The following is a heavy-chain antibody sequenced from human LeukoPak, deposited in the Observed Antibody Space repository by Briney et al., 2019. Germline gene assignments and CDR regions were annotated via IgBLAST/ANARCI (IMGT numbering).Heavy chain of an antibody. CDR1: GFTFNNYF. J-gene: IGHJ4*02. CDR3: AREGGYSSSWYDY. V-gene: IGHV3-21*04. Sequence: SGGSLRLSCAASGFTFNNYFMNWVRQAPGKGLEWVSSISSSSSYIYYADSVKGRFTISRDNAKNSLYLQMNSLRAEDTALYHCAREGGYSSSWYDYWGQGTLVTVSS. D-gene: IGHD6-13*01. CDR2: ISSSSSYI.